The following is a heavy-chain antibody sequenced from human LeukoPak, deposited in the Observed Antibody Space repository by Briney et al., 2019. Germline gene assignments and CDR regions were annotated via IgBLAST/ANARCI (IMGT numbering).Heavy chain of an antibody. CDR1: GFTFSSYG. CDR2: IYSGGST. Sequence: GGSLRLSGAASGFTFSSYGMNWVRQAPGKGLDWVSCIYSGGSTYYADSVKGRFTIPRDNSKNTLYLQMNSLRAEDTAVYYCARLGNYDSSGYYDAFDIWGQGTMVTVSS. V-gene: IGHV3-53*01. J-gene: IGHJ3*02. CDR3: ARLGNYDSSGYYDAFDI. D-gene: IGHD3-22*01.